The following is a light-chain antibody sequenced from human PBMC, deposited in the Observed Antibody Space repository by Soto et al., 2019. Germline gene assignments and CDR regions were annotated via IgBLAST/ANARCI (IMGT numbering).Light chain of an antibody. CDR3: QQYYNWIT. CDR2: GAS. CDR1: QSVSSN. J-gene: IGKJ5*01. V-gene: IGKV3-15*01. Sequence: EIVMTQSPATLSVSPGERATLSCRASQSVSSNLAWYQQKPGQAPRLLIYGASTRATGIPARFSGSGSGTXXXXTXXXLQSEDFAIYYCQQYYNWITFGQGTRLEI.